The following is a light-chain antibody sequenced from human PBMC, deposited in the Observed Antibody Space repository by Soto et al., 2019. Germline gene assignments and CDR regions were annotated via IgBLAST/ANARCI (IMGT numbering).Light chain of an antibody. CDR3: SSYTSSSTRV. J-gene: IGLJ2*01. V-gene: IGLV2-14*01. Sequence: QSALTQPASVSGSPGQSITISCTGTSGDVGGYNYVSWFQQHPGKAPKLMIYEVSNRPSGVSNRFSGSKSGSTASLTISGLQAEDEADYYCSSYTSSSTRVFGGGTKVTVL. CDR1: SGDVGGYNY. CDR2: EVS.